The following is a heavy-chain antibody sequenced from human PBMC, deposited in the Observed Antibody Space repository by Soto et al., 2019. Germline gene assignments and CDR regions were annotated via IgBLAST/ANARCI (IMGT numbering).Heavy chain of an antibody. CDR3: ARLFRVQFGELFPWFDP. D-gene: IGHD3-10*01. CDR2: IYYSGST. V-gene: IGHV4-39*01. J-gene: IGHJ5*02. CDR1: GGSLSSSSYY. Sequence: PSETLSLTCTVSGGSLSSSSYYWGWIRPPPGKGLEWIGSIYYSGSTYYNPSLKSRVTISVDTSKNQFSLKLSSVTAADTAVYYCARLFRVQFGELFPWFDPWGQGTLVTLSS.